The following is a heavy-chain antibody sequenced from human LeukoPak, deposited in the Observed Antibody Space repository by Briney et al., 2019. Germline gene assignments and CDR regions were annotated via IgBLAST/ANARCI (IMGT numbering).Heavy chain of an antibody. D-gene: IGHD6-13*01. CDR2: ISAYNGNT. CDR1: GYTFTSYG. Sequence: ASVKVSCKASGYTFTSYGISWARQAPGQGLEWMGWISAYNGNTNYAQKLQGRVTMTTDTSTSTAYMELRSLRSDDTAVYYCARILAAAGIWYFDYWGQGTLVTVSS. V-gene: IGHV1-18*01. J-gene: IGHJ4*02. CDR3: ARILAAAGIWYFDY.